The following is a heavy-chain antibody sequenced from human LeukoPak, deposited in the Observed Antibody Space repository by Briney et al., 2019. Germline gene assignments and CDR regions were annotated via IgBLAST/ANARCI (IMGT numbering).Heavy chain of an antibody. CDR2: INPNSGGT. CDR3: ARDVSEMATITNYYYFGMDV. CDR1: GYTFTGYY. J-gene: IGHJ6*02. D-gene: IGHD5-24*01. Sequence: ASVKVSYKASGYTFTGYYMHWVRQAPGQGLEWLAWINPNSGGTNYAQKFQGWVTMTRDTSISTAYMELSRLRSDGTAVYYCARDVSEMATITNYYYFGMDVWGQGTTVTVSS. V-gene: IGHV1-2*04.